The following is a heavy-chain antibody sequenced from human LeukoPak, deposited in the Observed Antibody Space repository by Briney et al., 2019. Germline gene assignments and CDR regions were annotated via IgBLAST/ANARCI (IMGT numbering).Heavy chain of an antibody. CDR3: AKGGCSSTSCYGNS. CDR1: GFTFSTYG. J-gene: IGHJ4*02. Sequence: PGGSLRLSCAVSGFTFSTYGMHWVRQAPGKGLEWVASISYDGSNKYYADSVKGRFTIFRDNSKNTPYLQMNSLRAEDTAVYYCAKGGCSSTSCYGNSWGQGTLVTVSS. D-gene: IGHD2-2*01. V-gene: IGHV3-30*18. CDR2: ISYDGSNK.